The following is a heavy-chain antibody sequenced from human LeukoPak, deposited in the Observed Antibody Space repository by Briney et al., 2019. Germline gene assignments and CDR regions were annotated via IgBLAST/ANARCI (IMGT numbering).Heavy chain of an antibody. V-gene: IGHV3-30-3*01. CDR1: GFTFSSYA. J-gene: IGHJ4*02. D-gene: IGHD1-14*01. Sequence: GGSLRLSCAASGFTFSSYAMHWVRQAPGKGLEWVAVISYDGSNKYYADSVKGRFTISRDNSKNTLYLQMNSLRAEDTAVYYCATGPRNGYWGQGTLVTVSS. CDR3: ATGPRNGY. CDR2: ISYDGSNK.